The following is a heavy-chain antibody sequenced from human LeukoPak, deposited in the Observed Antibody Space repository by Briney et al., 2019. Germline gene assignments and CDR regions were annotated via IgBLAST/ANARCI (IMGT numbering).Heavy chain of an antibody. Sequence: ASVKVSCKASGYTFTSYGISWVRQAPGQGLEWMGWISAYNGNTNYAQKLQGRVTMTTDTSTSTAYSELRSLRSDHTAVYYCARDRESCDGDCYSRPYYYYGMDVWGQGTTVTVSS. V-gene: IGHV1-18*01. CDR1: GYTFTSYG. D-gene: IGHD2-21*02. CDR3: ARDRESCDGDCYSRPYYYYGMDV. J-gene: IGHJ6*02. CDR2: ISAYNGNT.